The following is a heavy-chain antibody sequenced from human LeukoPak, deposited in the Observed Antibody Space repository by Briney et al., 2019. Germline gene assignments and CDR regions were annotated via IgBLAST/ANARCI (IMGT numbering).Heavy chain of an antibody. J-gene: IGHJ4*02. CDR3: ARDGYSSSWAFDY. V-gene: IGHV4-38-2*02. Sequence: SETLSLTCTVSGYSISSGYYWGWIRQPPGKGLEWIGSIYHSGSTYYTPSLKSRVTISVDTSKNQFSLKLSSVTAADTAVYYCARDGYSSSWAFDYWGQGTLVTVSS. CDR1: GYSISSGYY. CDR2: IYHSGST. D-gene: IGHD6-13*01.